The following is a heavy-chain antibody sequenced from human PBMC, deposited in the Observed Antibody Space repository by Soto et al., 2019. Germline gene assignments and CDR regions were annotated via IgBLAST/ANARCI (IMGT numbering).Heavy chain of an antibody. CDR1: GFTFSSYG. Sequence: AGGSLRLSCAASGFTFSSYGMHWVRQAPGKGLEWVAVISYDGSNKYYADSVKGRFTISRDNSKNTLYLQMNSLRAEDTAVYYCAKTLRYFDWLSSSSAFDYWGQGTLVTVSS. D-gene: IGHD3-9*01. V-gene: IGHV3-30*18. CDR3: AKTLRYFDWLSSSSAFDY. CDR2: ISYDGSNK. J-gene: IGHJ4*02.